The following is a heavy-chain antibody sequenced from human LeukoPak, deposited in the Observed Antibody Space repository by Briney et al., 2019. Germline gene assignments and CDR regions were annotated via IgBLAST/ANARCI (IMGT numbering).Heavy chain of an antibody. D-gene: IGHD5-24*01. J-gene: IGHJ6*02. V-gene: IGHV3-53*01. CDR1: GFTVSSNY. CDR2: IYSGGNT. Sequence: GGSLRLSCAASGFTVSSNYVSWVRQAPGKGLEWVSVIYSGGNTYYADSVKGRFTISRDNSKNTLYLQMNSLRAEDTAVYYCARDRNYLYGMDVWGQGTMVTVSS. CDR3: ARDRNYLYGMDV.